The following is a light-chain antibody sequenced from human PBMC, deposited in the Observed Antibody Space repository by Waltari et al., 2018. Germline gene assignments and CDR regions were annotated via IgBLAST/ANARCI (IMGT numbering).Light chain of an antibody. CDR1: QSVVYSSNNKNY. V-gene: IGKV4-1*01. J-gene: IGKJ4*01. CDR2: WAS. Sequence: DIVMTQSPDSLALSLGERATINCRSSQSVVYSSNNKNYLAWYQQKPGQPPKLLIYWASTREAGVPYRFSGNGSGTDFTLTISSRQAEDVGVYYCQQNYSTPLTFGGGTKVEI. CDR3: QQNYSTPLT.